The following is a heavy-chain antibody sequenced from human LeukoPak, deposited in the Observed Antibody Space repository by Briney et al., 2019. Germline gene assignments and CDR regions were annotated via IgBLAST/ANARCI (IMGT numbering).Heavy chain of an antibody. D-gene: IGHD3-10*01. J-gene: IGHJ3*02. CDR2: IYTSGGT. V-gene: IGHV4-4*07. Sequence: SETLSLTCTVSGGSISSYYWSWIRQPAGKGLEWIGRIYTSGGTNYNPSLKSRVTMSVDTSKSQFSLKLSSVTAADTAVYYCARDFRLLWFGELLFENAFDIWGQGTMVTVSS. CDR3: ARDFRLLWFGELLFENAFDI. CDR1: GGSISSYY.